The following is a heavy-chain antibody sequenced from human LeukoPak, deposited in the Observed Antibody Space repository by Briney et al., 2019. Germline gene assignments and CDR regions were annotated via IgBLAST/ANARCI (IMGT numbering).Heavy chain of an antibody. Sequence: SETLSHTCTVSGDSVRLSSYYWGWIRQPPGKGLEWIGSIYYSGSTYYNPSLKSRVTISVDTSKNQFSLKLSSVTPADTAVYYCARLCKGGSCYSKLDYWGQGTLVTVSS. CDR1: GDSVRLSSYY. D-gene: IGHD2-15*01. V-gene: IGHV4-39*01. CDR2: IYYSGST. J-gene: IGHJ4*02. CDR3: ARLCKGGSCYSKLDY.